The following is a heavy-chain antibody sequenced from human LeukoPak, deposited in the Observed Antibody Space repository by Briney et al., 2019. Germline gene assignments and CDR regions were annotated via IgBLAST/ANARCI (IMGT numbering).Heavy chain of an antibody. CDR2: IKNKDDGGTT. D-gene: IGHD3-10*01. V-gene: IGHV3-15*07. CDR3: TTWDYSYGWAT. Sequence: GGSLRLSCAASSSTFSNAWMNWVRQVPGKGLEWVGRIKNKDDGGTTDYAAPVKGRFTISRDDSKNTLYLQMNSLNTEDTAVYYCTTWDYSYGWATWGQGTLVTVSS. CDR1: SSTFSNAW. J-gene: IGHJ4*02.